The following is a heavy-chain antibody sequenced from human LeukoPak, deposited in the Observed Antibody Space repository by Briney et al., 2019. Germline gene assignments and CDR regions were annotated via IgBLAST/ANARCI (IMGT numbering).Heavy chain of an antibody. CDR3: ASSGYCSGGSCSGGAFDI. V-gene: IGHV4-4*02. D-gene: IGHD2-15*01. Sequence: SETLSLTCAVSGGSISSSNWWSWVRQPPGKGLEWIGEIYHSGSTNYNPSLKSRVTISVDKSKNQFSLKLSSVTAADTAVYYCASSGYCSGGSCSGGAFDIWGQGTMVTVSS. CDR2: IYHSGST. J-gene: IGHJ3*02. CDR1: GGSISSSNW.